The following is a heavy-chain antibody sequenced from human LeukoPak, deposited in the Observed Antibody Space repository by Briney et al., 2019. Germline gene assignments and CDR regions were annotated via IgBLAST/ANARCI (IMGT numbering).Heavy chain of an antibody. J-gene: IGHJ4*02. Sequence: GGSLRLSCAASGFTFGTYWMSWVRQAPGKGLEWVANIKQDGSEKYYVDSVKGRFTISRDNAKNSLYLQMNSLRAEDTAVYYCARDPYYFDYWGQGTLVTVSS. V-gene: IGHV3-7*01. CDR2: IKQDGSEK. CDR3: ARDPYYFDY. CDR1: GFTFGTYW.